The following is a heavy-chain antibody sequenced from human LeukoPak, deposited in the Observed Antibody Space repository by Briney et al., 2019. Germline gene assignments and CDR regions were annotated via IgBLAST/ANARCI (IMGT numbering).Heavy chain of an antibody. CDR2: IYYSGST. V-gene: IGHV4-59*01. D-gene: IGHD3-3*01. CDR3: ARDDFWSGLGI. Sequence: SETLSLTCTVSGGSISSYYWSWIRQPPGKGLEWIGYIYYSGSTNYNPSLKSRVTISVDTSKNQFSLKLSSVTAADTAVYYCARDDFWSGLGIWGQGTMVTVSS. J-gene: IGHJ3*02. CDR1: GGSISSYY.